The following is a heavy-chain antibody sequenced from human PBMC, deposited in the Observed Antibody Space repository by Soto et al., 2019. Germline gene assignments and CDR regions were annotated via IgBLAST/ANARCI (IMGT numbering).Heavy chain of an antibody. D-gene: IGHD6-13*01. CDR2: IYSGGST. CDR1: GFTVSSNY. Sequence: PGGSLRLSCAASGFTVSSNYMSWVRQAPGKGLEWVSVIYSGGSTYYADSVKGRFTISRDNSKNTLYLQMNSLRAEDTAVYYCAREGIAAAGTDYGAFDIWGQGTMVTVSS. CDR3: AREGIAAAGTDYGAFDI. V-gene: IGHV3-66*01. J-gene: IGHJ3*02.